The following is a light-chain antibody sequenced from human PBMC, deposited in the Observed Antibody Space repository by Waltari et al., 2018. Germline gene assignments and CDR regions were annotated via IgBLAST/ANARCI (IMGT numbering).Light chain of an antibody. CDR1: QSLFYNSNNKNY. V-gene: IGKV4-1*01. Sequence: DIVMTQSPDSLAVSLGERATINCKSIQSLFYNSNNKNYLAWYQQRPGQPPKLLFYWASIRESGVPDRFSGSGSGTDFTLAISSLQAEDVAVYYCQQYYSTPHTFGQGSNVEIK. CDR2: WAS. CDR3: QQYYSTPHT. J-gene: IGKJ2*01.